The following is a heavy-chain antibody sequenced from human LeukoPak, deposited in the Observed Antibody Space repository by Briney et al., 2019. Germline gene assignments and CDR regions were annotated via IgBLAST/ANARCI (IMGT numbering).Heavy chain of an antibody. CDR1: GFTFSSYA. Sequence: GGSLRLSCAASGFTFSSYAMSWVRQAPGEGREGVSAISGSGGSTYYADSVKGRFTISRDNSKNTLYLQMNSLRAEDTAVYYCAKDDIAVAGTDYWGQGTLVTVSS. CDR3: AKDDIAVAGTDY. J-gene: IGHJ4*02. CDR2: ISGSGGST. D-gene: IGHD6-19*01. V-gene: IGHV3-23*01.